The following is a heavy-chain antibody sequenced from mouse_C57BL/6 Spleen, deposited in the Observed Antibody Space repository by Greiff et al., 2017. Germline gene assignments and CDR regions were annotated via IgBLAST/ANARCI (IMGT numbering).Heavy chain of an antibody. CDR3: TRDDYDWFAY. J-gene: IGHJ3*01. D-gene: IGHD2-4*01. CDR2: ISRGGVCI. V-gene: IGHV5-9-1*02. CDR1: GFTFSSYA. Sequence: EVQLVESGAGLVKPGASLKLSCEASGFTFSSYAMSWVRQTPEKRLEWVAYISRGGVCIYYADTVKGRFTISRDNARNTLYLQMSSLKSEDTAMYYCTRDDYDWFAYWGQGTLVTVSA.